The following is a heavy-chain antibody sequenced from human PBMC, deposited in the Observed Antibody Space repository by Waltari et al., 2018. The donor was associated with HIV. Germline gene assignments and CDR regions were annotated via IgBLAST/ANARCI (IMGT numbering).Heavy chain of an antibody. J-gene: IGHJ4*02. V-gene: IGHV4-39*07. Sequence: QLQLQESGPGLVKPSETLSLTCTVSGGSISSSSYYWGWIRQPPGKGLEWIGSIYYSGSTYYNPSLKSRVTISVDTSKNQFSLKLSSVTAADTAVYYCARQEGGWLVPFDYWGQGTLVTVSS. CDR1: GGSISSSSYY. D-gene: IGHD6-19*01. CDR3: ARQEGGWLVPFDY. CDR2: IYYSGST.